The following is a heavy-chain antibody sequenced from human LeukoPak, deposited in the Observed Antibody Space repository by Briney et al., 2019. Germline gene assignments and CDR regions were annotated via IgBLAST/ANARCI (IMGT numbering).Heavy chain of an antibody. CDR2: INEDGTEK. Sequence: SGGSLRLSCAASGFTFSGYWMTWVRQAPGKGLEWVANINEDGTEKNYVDSVKGRFTISRDNAKKSLFLQMNSLRAEDTAVYYCAKEALVVVIGYYFDYWGQGTLVTVSS. J-gene: IGHJ4*02. CDR1: GFTFSGYW. CDR3: AKEALVVVIGYYFDY. V-gene: IGHV3-7*03. D-gene: IGHD3-22*01.